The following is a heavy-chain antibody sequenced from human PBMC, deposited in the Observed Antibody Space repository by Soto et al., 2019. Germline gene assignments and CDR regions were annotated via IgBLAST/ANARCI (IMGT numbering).Heavy chain of an antibody. J-gene: IGHJ4*02. V-gene: IGHV2-5*01. CDR3: AHLSYDSTGYYYSDY. D-gene: IGHD3-22*01. Sequence: SGPTLVNPTQTLTLTCTFSGFSLSTSGLGVGWIRQPPGKALEWLGLTYWNDDKRYSPSLKSRLTITKDTSKNQVVLTMTSMDPVDTATYFCAHLSYDSTGYYYSDYWGQGTLVTVSS. CDR1: GFSLSTSGLG. CDR2: TYWNDDK.